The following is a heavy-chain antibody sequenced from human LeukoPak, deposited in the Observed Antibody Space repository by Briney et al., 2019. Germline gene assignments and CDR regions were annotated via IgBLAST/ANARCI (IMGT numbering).Heavy chain of an antibody. D-gene: IGHD3-10*01. V-gene: IGHV4-59*01. CDR2: IYYSGST. CDR1: GGSISSYY. J-gene: IGHJ4*02. CDR3: ARGDYYLFDY. Sequence: PSETLSLTCTVPGGSISSYYWSWIRQPPGKGLEWIGYIYYSGSTNYNPSLKSRVTISVDTSKNQFSLKLSSVTAADTAVYYCARGDYYLFDYWGQGTLVTVSS.